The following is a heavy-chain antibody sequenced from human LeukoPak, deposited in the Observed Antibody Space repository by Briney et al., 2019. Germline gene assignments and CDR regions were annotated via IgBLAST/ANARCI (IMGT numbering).Heavy chain of an antibody. J-gene: IGHJ4*02. V-gene: IGHV3-48*03. Sequence: PGGSLRLSCAASGFTFSSHQMNWVRQAPGKGLEWVSYISTSGGTIYYADSVKGRFTISRDNAKNSLYLQMNSLRAEDTAVYYCARHSYYGGTQDYWGQGTLVTVSS. D-gene: IGHD4-23*01. CDR1: GFTFSSHQ. CDR2: ISTSGGTI. CDR3: ARHSYYGGTQDY.